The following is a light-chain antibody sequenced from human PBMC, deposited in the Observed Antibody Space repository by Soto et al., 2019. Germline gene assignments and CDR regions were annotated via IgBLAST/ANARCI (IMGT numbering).Light chain of an antibody. CDR3: AAWDDSLSGSWV. V-gene: IGLV1-47*01. J-gene: IGLJ3*02. CDR2: RNN. Sequence: QSVLTQPPSASGTPGQRVTISCSGSSSNIGSNYVYWYQQLPGTAPKLLIYRNNQRPSRVPDRFSGSKSGTSASPAISGLRSEDEADYYCAAWDDSLSGSWVFGGGTKVTVL. CDR1: SSNIGSNY.